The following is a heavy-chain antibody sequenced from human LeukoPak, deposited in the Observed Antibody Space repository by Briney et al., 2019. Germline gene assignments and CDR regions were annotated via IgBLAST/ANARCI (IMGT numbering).Heavy chain of an antibody. CDR1: GGSISSSSYY. Sequence: KPSETLSLTCTVSGGSISSSSYYWGWIRQPPGKGLEWFGSIYYSGSTYYNPSLKSRVTISVDTSKNQFSLKLSSVTAADTAVYYCARRVVVAATMIDYWGQGTLVTVSS. CDR2: IYYSGST. J-gene: IGHJ4*02. V-gene: IGHV4-39*01. CDR3: ARRVVVAATMIDY. D-gene: IGHD2-15*01.